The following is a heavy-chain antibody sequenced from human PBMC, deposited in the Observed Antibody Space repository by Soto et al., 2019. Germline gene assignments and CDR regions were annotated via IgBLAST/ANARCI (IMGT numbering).Heavy chain of an antibody. CDR2: FDPEDGET. V-gene: IGHV1-24*01. CDR3: ATGVYYGYDLLDY. CDR1: GYTLTELS. D-gene: IGHD5-12*01. J-gene: IGHJ4*02. Sequence: VQLVQSGAEVKKPGASVKVSCKVSGYTLTELSMHWVRQSPGKGLEWMGGFDPEDGETIYAQKFQGRVTMTEDTSTNTAYMELSSLRSEDTAIYYCATGVYYGYDLLDYLGQGTLVTVSS.